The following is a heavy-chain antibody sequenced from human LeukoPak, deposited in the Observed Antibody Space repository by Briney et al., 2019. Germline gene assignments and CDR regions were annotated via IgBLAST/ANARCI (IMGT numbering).Heavy chain of an antibody. CDR1: GFTFSASD. CDR3: ARVYYYDSSGYWYYFDY. D-gene: IGHD3-22*01. CDR2: ISSSSSYI. J-gene: IGHJ4*02. V-gene: IGHV3-21*01. Sequence: GGSLRLSCAASGFTFSASDMNWVRQTPGKGLEWVSSISSSSSYIYYADSVKGRFSISRDNAKKSLYLQMSSLRAEDTAVYYCARVYYYDSSGYWYYFDYWGQGTLVTVSS.